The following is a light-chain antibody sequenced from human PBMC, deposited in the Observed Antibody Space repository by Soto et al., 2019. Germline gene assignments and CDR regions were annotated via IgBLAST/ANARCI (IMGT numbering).Light chain of an antibody. J-gene: IGLJ1*01. CDR2: DVG. V-gene: IGLV2-14*01. CDR3: SSDRGTTTV. Sequence: QSALTQPASVSGSPGQSITISCTGTSSDIGTYNFVSWYQVHPGRAPKLIIHDVGDRPSGVSNRFSGSKSGNTASLTISGFQPEDEADYYCSSDRGTTTVFGTGTKVTLL. CDR1: SSDIGTYNF.